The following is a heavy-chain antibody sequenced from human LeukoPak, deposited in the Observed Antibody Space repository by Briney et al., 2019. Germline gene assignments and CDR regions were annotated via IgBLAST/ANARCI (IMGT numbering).Heavy chain of an antibody. CDR3: ARAVSRLYYMDV. CDR2: INHSGST. V-gene: IGHV4-34*01. D-gene: IGHD2-2*01. Sequence: SETLSLTCAVYGGSFSGYYWSWIRQPPGKGLEWIGEINHSGSTNYNPSLKSRVTISVDTSKNQFSLKLSSVTAADTAVYYCARAVSRLYYMDVWGKGTTVTVSS. J-gene: IGHJ6*03. CDR1: GGSFSGYY.